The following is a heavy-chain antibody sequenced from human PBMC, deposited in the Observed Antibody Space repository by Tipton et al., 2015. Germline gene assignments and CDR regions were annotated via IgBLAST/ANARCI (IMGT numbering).Heavy chain of an antibody. CDR1: GGSISSYY. J-gene: IGHJ4*03. CDR3: ARLWSYDFWSATSYSFDY. D-gene: IGHD3-3*01. Sequence: TLSLTCTVSGGSISSYYWSWMRQPPGKGLEWIGYIYYSGSTNYNPSLKSRVTISVDTSKNQFSLKLSSVTAADTAVYHCARLWSYDFWSATSYSFDYWGQGTTVTVSS. CDR2: IYYSGST. V-gene: IGHV4-59*01.